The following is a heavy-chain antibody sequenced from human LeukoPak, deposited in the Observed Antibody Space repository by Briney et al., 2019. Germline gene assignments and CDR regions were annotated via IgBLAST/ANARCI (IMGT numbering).Heavy chain of an antibody. CDR2: ISGIGGST. D-gene: IGHD1-26*01. Sequence: PGGSLRLSCAASGFTLSLYAMSWVRQAPGKGLEWVSAISGIGGSTYYADSVKGRFTISRDNSKNSLYLQMNSLRAEDTAVYYCARTLAGKQWELTRCSDYWGQGTLVTVSS. CDR3: ARTLAGKQWELTRCSDY. CDR1: GFTLSLYA. V-gene: IGHV3-23*01. J-gene: IGHJ4*02.